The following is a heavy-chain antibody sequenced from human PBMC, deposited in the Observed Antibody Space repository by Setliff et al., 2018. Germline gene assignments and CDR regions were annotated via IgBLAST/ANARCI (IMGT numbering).Heavy chain of an antibody. CDR3: VREGLSFGPGCCPNWLDP. V-gene: IGHV1-2*06. CDR1: GYAFGSSG. D-gene: IGHD3-3*01. CDR2: INPNNGGT. J-gene: IGHJ5*02. Sequence: ASVKVSCKASGYAFGSSGIRWVRQAPGQGLECMGRINPNNGGTNYAQKFQGRVTLTRDTSITTVYMELSTLTSDDTAVYYCVREGLSFGPGCCPNWLDPWGQGTLVTVSS.